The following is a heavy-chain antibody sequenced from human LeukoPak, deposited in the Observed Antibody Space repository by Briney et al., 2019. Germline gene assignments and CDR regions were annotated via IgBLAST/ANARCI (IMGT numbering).Heavy chain of an antibody. Sequence: ASVKVSCKASGYTFTGYYMHWVRQAPGQGLEWMGWINPNSGGTNYAQKLQGRVTMTTDTSTSTAYMELRSLRSDDTAVYYCAREVVELELPFFSDYYYMDVWGKGTTVTVSS. D-gene: IGHD1-7*01. V-gene: IGHV1-2*02. CDR1: GYTFTGYY. CDR2: INPNSGGT. J-gene: IGHJ6*03. CDR3: AREVVELELPFFSDYYYMDV.